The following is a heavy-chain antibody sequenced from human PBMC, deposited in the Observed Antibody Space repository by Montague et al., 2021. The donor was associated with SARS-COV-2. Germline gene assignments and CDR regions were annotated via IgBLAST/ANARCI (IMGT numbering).Heavy chain of an antibody. J-gene: IGHJ6*01. CDR1: GGSISSGGYY. CDR2: IYTSGST. CDR3: ARDRVDGYRGSRTSCGMDV. Sequence: TLSLTCTVSGGSISSGGYYWSWIRQPAGKGLEWIGRIYTSGSTNYNPSLKSRVTISVDTSKNQFSLKLSSVTAADTAVYYCARDRVDGYRGSRTSCGMDVWRQGTTVTV. D-gene: IGHD1-26*01. V-gene: IGHV4-61*02.